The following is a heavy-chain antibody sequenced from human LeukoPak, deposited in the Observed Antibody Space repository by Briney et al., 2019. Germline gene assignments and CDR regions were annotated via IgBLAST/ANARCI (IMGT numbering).Heavy chain of an antibody. Sequence: PGGSLRLSCTASGFTFSSYSMNWVRQAPGKGLEWVSYISSSGSTIYYADSVKGRFTISRDNAKNSLYLQMNSLRAEDTAVYYCARIAAAGDWFDPWGQGTLVTVSS. CDR2: ISSSGSTI. J-gene: IGHJ5*02. D-gene: IGHD6-13*01. CDR3: ARIAAAGDWFDP. CDR1: GFTFSSYS. V-gene: IGHV3-48*04.